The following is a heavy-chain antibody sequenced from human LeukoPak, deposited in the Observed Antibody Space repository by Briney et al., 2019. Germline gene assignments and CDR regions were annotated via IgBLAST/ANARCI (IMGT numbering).Heavy chain of an antibody. D-gene: IGHD3-10*01. V-gene: IGHV3-23*01. CDR1: GFNFSSYP. Sequence: GGSLRLSCAPSGFNFSSYPMREVRQAPGKGLEWVSAISGTAENSYFADSVKGGFSISRDNSRNTVHLQMNSLRPEDTAVYYCANQRGGFWGQGTLVTVSS. CDR2: ISGTAENS. J-gene: IGHJ4*02. CDR3: ANQRGGF.